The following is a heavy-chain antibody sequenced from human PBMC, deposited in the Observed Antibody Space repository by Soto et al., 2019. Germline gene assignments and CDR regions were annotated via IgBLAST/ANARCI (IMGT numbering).Heavy chain of an antibody. V-gene: IGHV1-3*01. Sequence: GASVKVSCKASGYTFTSYAMHWVRQAPGQGLEWMGWINAGNGNTKYSQKFQGRVTITRDTSASTAYMELSSLRSEDTAVYYCAKGGRQWLVTSDFNYWGQGALVTVSS. J-gene: IGHJ4*02. D-gene: IGHD6-19*01. CDR2: INAGNGNT. CDR3: AKGGRQWLVTSDFNY. CDR1: GYTFTSYA.